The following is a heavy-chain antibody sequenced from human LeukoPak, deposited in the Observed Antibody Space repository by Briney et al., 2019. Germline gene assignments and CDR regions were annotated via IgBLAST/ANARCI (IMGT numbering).Heavy chain of an antibody. J-gene: IGHJ4*02. V-gene: IGHV3-23*01. CDR1: GFTFSSYA. D-gene: IGHD2-15*01. CDR2: ITDSGGST. CDR3: AKLTLLGYCSGGSCYDRRVFDY. Sequence: GGSLRLSCAASGFTFSSYAMSWVRQAPGKGLEWVSSITDSGGSTYYADSVKGRFTISRDNSKNTLYLQMNSLRAEDTAVYYCAKLTLLGYCSGGSCYDRRVFDYWGQGTLVTVSS.